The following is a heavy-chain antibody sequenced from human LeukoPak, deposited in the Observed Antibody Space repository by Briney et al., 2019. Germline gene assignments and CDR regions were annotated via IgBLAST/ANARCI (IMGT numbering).Heavy chain of an antibody. V-gene: IGHV3-23*01. CDR1: GFTFSIYA. CDR2: ISGSGGST. CDR3: AKGGRTGSYLDY. D-gene: IGHD3/OR15-3a*01. Sequence: GGPLRLSCAASGFTFSIYAVSWVRQAPGKGLEWVSVISGSGGSTYYADSVKGRFTISRDNSKNTLYLQMNSLRAEDTAVYYCAKGGRTGSYLDYWGQGTLVTVSS. J-gene: IGHJ4*02.